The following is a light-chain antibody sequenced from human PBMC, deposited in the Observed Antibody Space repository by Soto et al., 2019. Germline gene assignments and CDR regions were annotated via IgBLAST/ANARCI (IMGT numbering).Light chain of an antibody. CDR1: QNINTY. Sequence: DIRMTQSPSSLSASVGDRVTITCRASQNINTYLNWYQQKPGRAPKLLIYAASYLQSGVPSRFSGTGSGTDFTLTISSLQPEDFATYYCQESYNTVTFGPGTKVDIK. CDR2: AAS. CDR3: QESYNTVT. V-gene: IGKV1-39*01. J-gene: IGKJ3*01.